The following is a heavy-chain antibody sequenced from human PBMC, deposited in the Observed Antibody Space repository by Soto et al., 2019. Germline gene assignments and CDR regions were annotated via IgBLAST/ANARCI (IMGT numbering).Heavy chain of an antibody. J-gene: IGHJ3*02. CDR1: GGSVSSGSYY. CDR3: ARVEQWLVGVGAFDI. Sequence: SETLSLTCTVSGGSVSSGSYYWSWIRQPPGKGLEWIGYIYYSGSTNYNPSLKSRVTISVDTSKNQFSLKLSSVTAADTAVYYCARVEQWLVGVGAFDIWGQGTMVTVSS. D-gene: IGHD6-19*01. CDR2: IYYSGST. V-gene: IGHV4-61*01.